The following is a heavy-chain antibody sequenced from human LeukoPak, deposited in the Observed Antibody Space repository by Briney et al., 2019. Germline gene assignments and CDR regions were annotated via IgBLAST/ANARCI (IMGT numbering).Heavy chain of an antibody. J-gene: IGHJ5*02. Sequence: GSLRLSCAASGFTVSSNYMSWVRQAPGKGLEWIGSVYYSGTTHYNPSLKSRLTISVDTSKNQFSLRLSSVTAADTAIYYCARSPYLTRVGFDPWGQGTLVSVSS. V-gene: IGHV4-59*02. CDR2: VYYSGTT. CDR1: GFTVSSNY. CDR3: ARSPYLTRVGFDP.